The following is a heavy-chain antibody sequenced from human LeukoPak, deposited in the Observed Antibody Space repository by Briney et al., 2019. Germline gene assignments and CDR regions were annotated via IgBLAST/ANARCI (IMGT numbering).Heavy chain of an antibody. J-gene: IGHJ1*01. Sequence: GGSLRLSCAASGCTFSSYSMNWVRQAPGKGLEWVSYISSSSSTIYYADSVKGRFTISRDNAKNSLYLQMNSLRDEDTAAYYCARDFYCRGGSCYDAEYFQHWGQGTLVTVSS. CDR3: ARDFYCRGGSCYDAEYFQH. CDR2: ISSSSSTI. D-gene: IGHD2-15*01. V-gene: IGHV3-48*02. CDR1: GCTFSSYS.